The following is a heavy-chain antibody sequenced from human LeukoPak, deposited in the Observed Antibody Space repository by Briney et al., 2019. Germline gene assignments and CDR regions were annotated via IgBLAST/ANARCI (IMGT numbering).Heavy chain of an antibody. J-gene: IGHJ4*02. D-gene: IGHD3-16*02. CDR2: ISSSGSTI. V-gene: IGHV3-48*03. Sequence: GGSLRLSCAASGFTFSSYEMNWVRQAPGKGLEWVSYISSSGSTIYYADSVKGRFTISRDNAKNSLYLQMNSLRAEDTAVYYCAKDRFTFGGVIAQFPSFDYWGQGTLVTVSS. CDR3: AKDRFTFGGVIAQFPSFDY. CDR1: GFTFSSYE.